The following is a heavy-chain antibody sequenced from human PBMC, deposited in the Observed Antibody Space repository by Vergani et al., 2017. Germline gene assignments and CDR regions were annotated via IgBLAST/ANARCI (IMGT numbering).Heavy chain of an antibody. Sequence: EVQLVQSGAEVKKPGESLKISCQISGYSFTNYWIGWVRQIPGKGLEWMGIIHPADSDTRYRPSFQGQGTISVDKSISTAYLQRSSLRATDSAMYYCARLYGRDRSGSKYFDYWGQGTLVTVSS. J-gene: IGHJ4*02. CDR3: ARLYGRDRSGSKYFDY. V-gene: IGHV5-51*01. D-gene: IGHD6-25*01. CDR2: IHPADSDT. CDR1: GYSFTNYW.